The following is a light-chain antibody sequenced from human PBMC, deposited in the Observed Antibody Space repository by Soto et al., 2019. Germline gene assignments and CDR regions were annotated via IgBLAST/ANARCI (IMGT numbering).Light chain of an antibody. CDR3: QQYNNWPPFT. CDR1: HSVNSH. Sequence: MMLTQSPATLSVSPGERVTLTCRTSHSVNSHVAWYQQKPRQATRLILYGASTRANGIPARFSGSGSGTEFTLTISSLQSEDFAVYYCQQYNNWPPFTFGQGTRLEI. V-gene: IGKV3-15*01. J-gene: IGKJ5*01. CDR2: GAS.